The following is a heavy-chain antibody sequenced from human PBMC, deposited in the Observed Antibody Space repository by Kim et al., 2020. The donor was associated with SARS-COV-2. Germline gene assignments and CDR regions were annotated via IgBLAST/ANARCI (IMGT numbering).Heavy chain of an antibody. CDR1: GGSISSYY. CDR3: GRGTRDGGFDD. CDR2: IYYSGST. J-gene: IGHJ4*02. D-gene: IGHD3-10*01. V-gene: IGHV4-59*08. Sequence: SETLSLTCTVSGGSISSYYWSWIRQPPGKGLEWIGYIYYSGSTNYNPSLKSGGTISVDTSKNQFSLKLSSGTAADTAVYYCGRGTRDGGFDDWGRGTRV.